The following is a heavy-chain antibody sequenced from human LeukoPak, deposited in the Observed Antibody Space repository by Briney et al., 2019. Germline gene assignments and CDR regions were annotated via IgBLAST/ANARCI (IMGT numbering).Heavy chain of an antibody. CDR2: ISFSGST. Sequence: PSETLSLTCTVSGGSISSSSYYWGWIRQPPGKGLEWIGSISFSGSTFYNPSLESRVTVSRDTSKNQLSLKVNSVTAADTAVYYCARIHGGIWGQGTLVTVSS. J-gene: IGHJ4*02. CDR1: GGSISSSSYY. CDR3: ARIHGGI. V-gene: IGHV4-39*07. D-gene: IGHD3-3*02.